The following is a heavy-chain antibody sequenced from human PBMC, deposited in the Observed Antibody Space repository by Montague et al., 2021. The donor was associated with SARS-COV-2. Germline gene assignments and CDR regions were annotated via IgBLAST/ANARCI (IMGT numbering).Heavy chain of an antibody. CDR1: GVSISSGAYY. D-gene: IGHD3-22*01. CDR2: IYYNGST. CDR3: ARSPYYVSSGQMGFDS. V-gene: IGHV4-31*03. J-gene: IGHJ4*02. Sequence: TLSLTCSVSGVSISSGAYYWSWIRQHPGKGLEWIGYIYYNGSTYYNPSLKSRVTIAVDTSKNHFSLKLSSVTTADTAVYYCARSPYYVSSGQMGFDSWGQGTLVTVSS.